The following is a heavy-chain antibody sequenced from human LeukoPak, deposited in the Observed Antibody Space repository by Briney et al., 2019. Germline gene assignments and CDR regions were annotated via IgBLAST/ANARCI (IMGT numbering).Heavy chain of an antibody. J-gene: IGHJ4*02. Sequence: PSETLSLTCTVSGGSISSYYWSWIRQPPGKGLEWIGYIYYSGSTNYNPSLKSRVTISVDTSKNQFSLKLSSVTAADTAVYYCARTEYSKGYFDYWGQGTLVTVSS. CDR2: IYYSGST. CDR3: ARTEYSKGYFDY. D-gene: IGHD2/OR15-2a*01. V-gene: IGHV4-59*01. CDR1: GGSISSYY.